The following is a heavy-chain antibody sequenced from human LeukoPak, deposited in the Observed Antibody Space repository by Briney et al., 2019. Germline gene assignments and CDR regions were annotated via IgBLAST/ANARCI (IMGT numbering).Heavy chain of an antibody. CDR3: ARDHRTCDAFDI. CDR2: TGSTSVST. J-gene: IGHJ3*02. V-gene: IGHV3-23*01. CDR1: GFTFSSYA. Sequence: PGGSLRLSCAASGFTFSSYAMNWVRQAPGKGLEWVSGTGSTSVSTFYADSVKGRFTVSRDNSKNSLYLQMNSLRAEDTAVYYCARDHRTCDAFDIWGQGTMVTVSS.